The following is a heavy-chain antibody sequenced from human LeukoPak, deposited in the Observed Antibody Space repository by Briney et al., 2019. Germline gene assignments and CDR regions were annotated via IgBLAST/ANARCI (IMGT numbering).Heavy chain of an antibody. J-gene: IGHJ4*02. CDR1: EFTFSTYW. CDR2: INSDGSST. Sequence: GRSLRLSCAASEFTFSTYWMHWVRQAPGRGLVGVSRINSDGSSTNYADSVKGRFTISRDNAKNTLYLQMNSLSTEDTAVYYCASGYSSDYGGNVYWGRGTLVTVSS. V-gene: IGHV3-74*01. CDR3: ASGYSSDYGGNVY. D-gene: IGHD4-23*01.